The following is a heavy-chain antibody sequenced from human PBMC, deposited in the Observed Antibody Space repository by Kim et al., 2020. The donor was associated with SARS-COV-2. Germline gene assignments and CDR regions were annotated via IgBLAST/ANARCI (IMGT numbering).Heavy chain of an antibody. CDR2: INHAGST. V-gene: IGHV4-34*01. CDR1: GGSFSGYQ. CDR3: ARGVPGY. Sequence: SETLSLTCAVYGGSFSGYQWSWVRQSPGKGLEWIGQINHAGSTKYNPSLKSRVTLSVDTSKNQFSLKLTSVTAADTGVYYCARGVPGYWGQGSLAT. J-gene: IGHJ4*02.